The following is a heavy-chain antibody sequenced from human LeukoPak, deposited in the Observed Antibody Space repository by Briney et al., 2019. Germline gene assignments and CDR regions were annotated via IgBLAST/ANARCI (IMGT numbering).Heavy chain of an antibody. Sequence: SETLSLTCTVSGGSISSSSYYWGWIRQPPGKGLEWIGSIYYSGSTYYNPSLKSRVTISVDTSKNQFSLKLSSVTAADTAVYYCASLTRYCSSTSCSFDYWGQGTLVTVSS. CDR3: ASLTRYCSSTSCSFDY. CDR1: GGSISSSSYY. D-gene: IGHD2-2*01. J-gene: IGHJ4*02. CDR2: IYYSGST. V-gene: IGHV4-39*07.